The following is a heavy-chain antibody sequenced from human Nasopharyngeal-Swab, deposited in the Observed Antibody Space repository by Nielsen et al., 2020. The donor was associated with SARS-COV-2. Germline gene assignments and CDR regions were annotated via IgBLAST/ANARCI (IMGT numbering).Heavy chain of an antibody. CDR2: ISSSSSYI. V-gene: IGHV3-21*01. CDR3: ARDGGARSLSYDYYYYMDV. Sequence: VRQAPGKGLEWVSSISSSSSYIYYADSVKGRFTISRDNAKNSLYLQMNSLRAEDTAVYYCARDGGARSLSYDYYYYMDVWGKGTTVTVSS. J-gene: IGHJ6*03. D-gene: IGHD1-26*01.